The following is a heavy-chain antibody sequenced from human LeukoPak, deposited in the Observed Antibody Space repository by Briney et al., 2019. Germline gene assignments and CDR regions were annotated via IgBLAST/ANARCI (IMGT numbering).Heavy chain of an antibody. D-gene: IGHD3-10*01. V-gene: IGHV3-23*01. CDR1: GFTFSSYA. J-gene: IGHJ6*02. CDR3: AKSNDFGGYYGMDV. CDR2: ISGSGGST. Sequence: GGSPRLSCAASGFTFSSYAMSWVRQAPGKGLEWVSAISGSGGSTYYADSVKGRFTISRDNSKNTLYLQMNSLRAEDTAVYYCAKSNDFGGYYGMDVWGQGTTVTVSS.